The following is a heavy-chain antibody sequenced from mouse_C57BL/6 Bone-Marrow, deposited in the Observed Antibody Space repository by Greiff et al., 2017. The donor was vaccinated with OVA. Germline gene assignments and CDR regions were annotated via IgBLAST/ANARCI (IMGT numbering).Heavy chain of an antibody. V-gene: IGHV1-80*01. D-gene: IGHD3-3*01. J-gene: IGHJ2*01. CDR1: GYAFSSYW. CDR2: IYPGDGDT. CDR3: ARSGQLYFDY. Sequence: QVQLQQSGAELVKPGASVKISCKASGYAFSSYWLNWVKQRPGKGLEWIGQIYPGDGDTNYNGKFTGKATLTADRSSSTAYMLLSSLTSEDSAVYFCARSGQLYFDYWGQGTTVTVSS.